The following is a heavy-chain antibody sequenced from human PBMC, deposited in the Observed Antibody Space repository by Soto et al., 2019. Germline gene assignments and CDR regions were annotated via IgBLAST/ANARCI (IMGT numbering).Heavy chain of an antibody. CDR1: GDSVSSNTAA. Sequence: PSQTLSLTCVISGDSVSSNTAAWNWIRQSPSRGLEWLGRTYYRSKWYNDYAESVKSRIIINPDTSKNQFSLQLNSVIPEDTAVYYCARIRAAYYGIDVWGQGTTVTVS. CDR2: TYYRSKWYN. V-gene: IGHV6-1*01. D-gene: IGHD6-25*01. J-gene: IGHJ6*02. CDR3: ARIRAAYYGIDV.